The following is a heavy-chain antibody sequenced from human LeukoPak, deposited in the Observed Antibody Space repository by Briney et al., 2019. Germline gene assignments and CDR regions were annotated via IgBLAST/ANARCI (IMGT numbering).Heavy chain of an antibody. CDR3: ARGYGIAAAGPPLFDY. V-gene: IGHV4-34*01. Sequence: SETLSLTCAVYGGSFSGYYWSWIRQPPGKGLEWIGEINHSGSTNYNPSLKSRVTISVETSKNQFSLKLSSVTAADTAVYYFARGYGIAAAGPPLFDYWGQGTLVTVSS. D-gene: IGHD6-13*01. CDR2: INHSGST. CDR1: GGSFSGYY. J-gene: IGHJ4*02.